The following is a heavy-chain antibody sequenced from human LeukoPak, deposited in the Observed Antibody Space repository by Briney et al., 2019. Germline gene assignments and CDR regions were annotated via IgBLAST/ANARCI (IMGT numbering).Heavy chain of an antibody. Sequence: SETLSLTCAVYGGSFSGYYWSWIRQPPGKWLEWIGEINHSGSTNYNPSLKSRVTISVDTSKNQFSLKLSSVTAADTAVYYCARGRSYSSSWWGRWGQGTLVTVSS. CDR3: ARGRSYSSSWWGR. J-gene: IGHJ4*02. CDR1: GGSFSGYY. V-gene: IGHV4-34*01. D-gene: IGHD6-13*01. CDR2: INHSGST.